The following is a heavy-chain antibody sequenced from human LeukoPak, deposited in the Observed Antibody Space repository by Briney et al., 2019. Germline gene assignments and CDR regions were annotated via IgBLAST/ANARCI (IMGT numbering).Heavy chain of an antibody. CDR2: FHNSGTS. CDR3: AGGREMGIASH. V-gene: IGHV4-59*12. D-gene: IGHD6-13*01. Sequence: SETLSLTCTVSDDSISDYYRGWIRQPPGKGLEWIGYFHNSGTSTYNPSLKSRVTISADTSKNQFSLKLSSVTAADTAVYYCAGGREMGIASHWGQGTLVTVSS. CDR1: DDSISDYY. J-gene: IGHJ4*02.